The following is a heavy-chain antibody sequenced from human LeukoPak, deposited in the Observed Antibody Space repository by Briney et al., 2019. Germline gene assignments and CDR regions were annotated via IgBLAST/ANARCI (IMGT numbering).Heavy chain of an antibody. J-gene: IGHJ6*03. Sequence: PGGSLRLSCAASGFTFSSYAMSWVRQATGKGLEWVSPISGGGTTYYADSVKGRFTISRDNSKNTLYLQMNSLRAEDTAVYYCAKVPMGYDFGRSYMDVWGKGTTVTVSS. D-gene: IGHD3-3*01. CDR2: ISGGGTT. CDR1: GFTFSSYA. V-gene: IGHV3-23*01. CDR3: AKVPMGYDFGRSYMDV.